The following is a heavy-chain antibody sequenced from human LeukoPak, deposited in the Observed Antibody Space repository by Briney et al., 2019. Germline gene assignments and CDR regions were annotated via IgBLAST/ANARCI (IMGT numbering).Heavy chain of an antibody. V-gene: IGHV4-59*11. CDR3: ASDTSGWYLVFDV. CDR1: GGSISIHY. D-gene: IGHD6-19*01. Sequence: SETLSLTCTVSGGSISIHYWTWIRQPPGKGLEWIGNFYHRGSTNYNPSLKSRVTISVDTSKNQFSLKLNSVTAADTAMYYYASDTSGWYLVFDVWGQGTMVTVSS. J-gene: IGHJ3*01. CDR2: FYHRGST.